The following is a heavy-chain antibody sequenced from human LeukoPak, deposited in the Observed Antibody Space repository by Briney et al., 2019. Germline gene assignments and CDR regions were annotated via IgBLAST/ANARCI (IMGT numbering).Heavy chain of an antibody. CDR2: IRSKPYGGTT. J-gene: IGHJ4*02. V-gene: IGHV3-49*03. CDR3: TRNSYGPRFDY. Sequence: LSLTCTVSGGSISSYYWSWIRQPPGKGLEWVGFIRSKPYGGTTENAASVKGRFTISRDDSKSIAYLQMNSLRIEDTAVYYCTRNSYGPRFDYWGQGTLVTVSS. CDR1: GGSISSYY. D-gene: IGHD5-18*01.